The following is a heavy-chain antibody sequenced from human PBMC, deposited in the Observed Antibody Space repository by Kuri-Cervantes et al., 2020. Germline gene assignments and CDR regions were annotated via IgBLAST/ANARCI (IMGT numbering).Heavy chain of an antibody. CDR1: GGSISNYF. CDR3: ARHWAVVAATSWFDP. CDR2: IHHSGTT. J-gene: IGHJ5*02. D-gene: IGHD2-15*01. Sequence: SETLSLTCAVSGGSISNYFWSWIRQPPGKGLEWMGHIHHSGTTNFKPSLRSRVTMSVDTSKNNLSLKLTSLTAADTAVYYCARHWAVVAATSWFDPWGQGTLVTVSS. V-gene: IGHV4-59*01.